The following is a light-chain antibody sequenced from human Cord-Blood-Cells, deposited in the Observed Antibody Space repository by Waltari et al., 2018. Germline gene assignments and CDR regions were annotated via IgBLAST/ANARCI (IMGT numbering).Light chain of an antibody. CDR3: QQSYSTPYT. CDR2: AAS. J-gene: IGKJ2*01. CDR1: QSISSY. V-gene: IGKV1-39*01. Sequence: IQMTQSLSSLSVSVVDRVTITCRASQSISSYLNWYQQKPGKAPKLLIYAASSLQSGVPSRFSGSGSGTDFTLTISSLQPEDFATYDCQQSYSTPYTFGQGTKLEIK.